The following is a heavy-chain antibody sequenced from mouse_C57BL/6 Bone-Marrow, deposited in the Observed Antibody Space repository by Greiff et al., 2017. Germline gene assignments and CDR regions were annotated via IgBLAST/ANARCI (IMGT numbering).Heavy chain of an antibody. Sequence: VQLQQSGPELVKPGASVKISCKASGYSFTGYYMNWVKQSPEKSLEWIGEINPSTGGTTYNQKFKAKATLTVDKSSSTAYMQLKSLTSEDSAVYYGARGPYDYDGDFDYWGQGTTLTVSS. CDR1: GYSFTGYY. J-gene: IGHJ2*01. CDR3: ARGPYDYDGDFDY. V-gene: IGHV1-42*01. D-gene: IGHD2-4*01. CDR2: INPSTGGT.